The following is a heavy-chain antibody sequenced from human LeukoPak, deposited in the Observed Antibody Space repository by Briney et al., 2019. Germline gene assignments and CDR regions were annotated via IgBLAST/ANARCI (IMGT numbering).Heavy chain of an antibody. CDR1: GGTFSSYA. CDR3: ARTRYYYDSSGYYLHDAFDI. V-gene: IGHV1-69*04. CDR2: IIPILGIA. J-gene: IGHJ3*02. D-gene: IGHD3-22*01. Sequence: GASVKVSCKASGGTFSSYAISWVRQAPGQGLEWMGRIIPILGIANYAQKFQGRVTITADKSTSTAYMELGSLRSEDTVVYYCARTRYYYDSSGYYLHDAFDIWGQGTMVTVSS.